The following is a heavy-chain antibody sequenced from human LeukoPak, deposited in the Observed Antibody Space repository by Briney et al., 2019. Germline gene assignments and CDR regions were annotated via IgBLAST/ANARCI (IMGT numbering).Heavy chain of an antibody. Sequence: SETLSLTCAVYGGSFSGYYWSWIRQPPGKGLEWIGYIYHSGSTYYNPSLKSRVTISVDRSKNQFSLKLSSVTAADTAVYYCARGGAEYYFDYWGQGTLVTVSS. CDR2: IYHSGST. CDR1: GGSFSGYY. V-gene: IGHV4-34*01. CDR3: ARGGAEYYFDY. J-gene: IGHJ4*02. D-gene: IGHD3-16*01.